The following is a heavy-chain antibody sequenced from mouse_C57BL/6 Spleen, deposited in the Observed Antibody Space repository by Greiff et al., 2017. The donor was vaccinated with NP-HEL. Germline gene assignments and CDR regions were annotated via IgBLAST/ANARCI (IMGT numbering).Heavy chain of an antibody. J-gene: IGHJ3*01. CDR3: ARWGDYDAFAY. CDR2: INPNNGGT. D-gene: IGHD2-4*01. V-gene: IGHV1-26*01. CDR1: GYTFTDYY. Sequence: VQLQQSGPELVKPGASVKISCKASGYTFTDYYMNWVKQSHGKSLEWIGDINPNNGGTSYNQKFKGKATLTVDKSSSTAYMELRRLTSEDSAVYYCARWGDYDAFAYWGQGTLVTVSA.